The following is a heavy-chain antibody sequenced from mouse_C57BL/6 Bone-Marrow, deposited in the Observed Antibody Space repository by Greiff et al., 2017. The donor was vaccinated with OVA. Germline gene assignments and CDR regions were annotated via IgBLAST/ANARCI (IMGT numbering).Heavy chain of an antibody. J-gene: IGHJ4*01. V-gene: IGHV5-6*01. Sequence: VQLKESGGDLVKPGGSLKLSCAASGFTFSSSGMSWVRQTPDKRLEWVATISSGGSYTYYPDSVKGRFTLSRDNAKNTLYLQMSSLKSEDTAMYYCARHDLPYDGRGDDYAMDYWGQGTSVTVSS. D-gene: IGHD2-12*01. CDR1: GFTFSSSG. CDR3: ARHDLPYDGRGDDYAMDY. CDR2: ISSGGSYT.